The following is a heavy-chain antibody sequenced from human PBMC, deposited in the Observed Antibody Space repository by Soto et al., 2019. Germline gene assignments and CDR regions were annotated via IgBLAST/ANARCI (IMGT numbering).Heavy chain of an antibody. Sequence: GESLKISCKGSGYSFTSYWISWVRQMPGKGLEWMGRIDPSDSYTNYSPSFQGHDTISADKSISTAYLQWSSLKASDTAMYYCASRSSSSYYYYGMDVWGQGTTVTVSS. D-gene: IGHD6-6*01. V-gene: IGHV5-10-1*01. J-gene: IGHJ6*02. CDR2: IDPSDSYT. CDR3: ASRSSSSYYYYGMDV. CDR1: GYSFTSYW.